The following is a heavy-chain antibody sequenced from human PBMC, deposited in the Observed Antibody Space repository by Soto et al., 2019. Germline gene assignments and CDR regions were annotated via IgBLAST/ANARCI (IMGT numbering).Heavy chain of an antibody. CDR2: INHSGST. CDR3: ARLGGYVSVGYYYLWDS. D-gene: IGHD3-22*01. CDR1: DGSMNRDSSF. Sequence: QLQLQESGPGLVKPSETLSLTCRVSDGSMNRDSSFWGWIRQPPGKGLAWIGVINHSGSTYHNLSLKGRVTMSVDASRNQFSLKLTSMTAADTAVYYCARLGGYVSVGYYYLWDSWGQGTLVTVS. J-gene: IGHJ4*02. V-gene: IGHV4-39*01.